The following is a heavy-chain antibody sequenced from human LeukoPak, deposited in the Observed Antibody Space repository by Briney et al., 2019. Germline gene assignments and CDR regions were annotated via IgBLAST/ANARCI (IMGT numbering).Heavy chain of an antibody. Sequence: PGGSLRLSCAASGFTFNIYAMSWVRQTPGKGLEWVSATTGNGDTTYYADSVRGRFTISRDNSKNMLFLHMNSLRAEDTAVYYCARELISTTWRGNRSYFDLWGRGTLVTVSS. J-gene: IGHJ2*01. CDR3: ARELISTTWRGNRSYFDL. D-gene: IGHD1-1*01. CDR2: TTGNGDTT. CDR1: GFTFNIYA. V-gene: IGHV3-23*01.